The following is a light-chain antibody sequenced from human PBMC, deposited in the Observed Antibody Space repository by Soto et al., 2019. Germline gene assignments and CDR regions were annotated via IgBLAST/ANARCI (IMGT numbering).Light chain of an antibody. CDR3: LLFYSGVRV. Sequence: QAVVTQEPSLTVSPGGTVTLTCGSSTGGVTSGHYPYWFQQKPDQAPRTLVYDTSHRHSWTPARFTGSLLGGKAALTLSGAQPEDEAEYYCLLFYSGVRVFGGGTKLTVL. CDR2: DTS. J-gene: IGLJ2*01. CDR1: TGGVTSGHY. V-gene: IGLV7-46*01.